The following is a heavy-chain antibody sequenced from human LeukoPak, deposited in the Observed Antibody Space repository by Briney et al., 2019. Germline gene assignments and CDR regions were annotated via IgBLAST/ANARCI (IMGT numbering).Heavy chain of an antibody. J-gene: IGHJ5*02. CDR3: AREVGRPNWFDP. V-gene: IGHV4-59*01. D-gene: IGHD2-2*01. CDR2: IYYSGST. CDR1: GGSISSYY. Sequence: SETLSLTCTVSGGSISSYYWSWIRQPPGKGLEWIGYIYYSGSTNYNPSLKSRVTISVDTPKNQFSLKLSSVTAADTAVYYCAREVGRPNWFDPWGQGTLVTVSS.